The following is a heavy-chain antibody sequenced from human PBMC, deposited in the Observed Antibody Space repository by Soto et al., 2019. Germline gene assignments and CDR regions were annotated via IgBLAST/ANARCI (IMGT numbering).Heavy chain of an antibody. V-gene: IGHV3-11*04. CDR3: ARAPLRYYDSSGYLDY. D-gene: IGHD3-22*01. Sequence: GGSLRLSCTGSGFDFGDYYMSWIRQAPGKGLEWVSYIDSGDGTTYYTDSVKGRFTISRDNSKNTLYLQMNSLRAEDTAVYYCARAPLRYYDSSGYLDYWGQGTLVTVSS. CDR1: GFDFGDYY. CDR2: IDSGDGTT. J-gene: IGHJ4*02.